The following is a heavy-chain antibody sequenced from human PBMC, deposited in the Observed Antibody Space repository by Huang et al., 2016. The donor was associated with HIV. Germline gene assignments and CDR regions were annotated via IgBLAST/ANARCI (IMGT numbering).Heavy chain of an antibody. CDR3: ARRLGNYFFDY. Sequence: QVQPQESGPGLVKPSETLSLNCTVSGGSISTGSYAWGWIRQTPGKGLEWIATIYYSGSTNYNPSLKSRVTRSVDTSQNQFSLKLSSVTAADTAIYYCARRLGNYFFDYWGQGTLVTVSS. J-gene: IGHJ4*02. CDR2: IYYSGST. V-gene: IGHV4-39*01. D-gene: IGHD7-27*01. CDR1: GGSISTGSYA.